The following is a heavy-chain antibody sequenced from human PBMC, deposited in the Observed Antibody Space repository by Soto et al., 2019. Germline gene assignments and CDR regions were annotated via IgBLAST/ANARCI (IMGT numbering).Heavy chain of an antibody. V-gene: IGHV1-69*13. CDR1: GGTFISYA. CDR3: ARWSSGDRDFDY. Sequence: SLVKVSCKASGGTFISYAISWVRQAPGQGLEWMGGIIPIFGIANYAQKFQGRVTITADESTSTAYMELSSLRSEDTAVYYCARWSSGDRDFDYWGQGTLVTVSS. J-gene: IGHJ4*02. D-gene: IGHD3-10*01. CDR2: IIPIFGIA.